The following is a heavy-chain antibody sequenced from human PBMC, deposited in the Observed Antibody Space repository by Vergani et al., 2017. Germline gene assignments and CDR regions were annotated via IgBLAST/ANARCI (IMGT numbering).Heavy chain of an antibody. CDR2: ISSSSSTI. J-gene: IGHJ3*02. Sequence: EVQLVESGGGLVQPGGSLRLSCAASGFTFSSYSMNWVRQAPGKGLEWVSYISSSSSTIYYADSVKGRFTISRDNAKNSLYLQMNSLRAEDTAVYYCAREINACAFDIWGQGTMVTVSS. CDR1: GFTFSSYS. V-gene: IGHV3-48*01. CDR3: AREINACAFDI. D-gene: IGHD3-16*01.